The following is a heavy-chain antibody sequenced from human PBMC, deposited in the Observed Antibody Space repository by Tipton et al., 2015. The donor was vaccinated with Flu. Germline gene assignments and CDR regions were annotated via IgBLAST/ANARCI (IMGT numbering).Heavy chain of an antibody. CDR1: GYTFKTYG. V-gene: IGHV1-18*01. CDR3: ARDQNPLDV. J-gene: IGHJ6*02. Sequence: QLVQSGAEVKKPGASVKVSCKASGYTFKTYGISWVRQAPGQGLEWMGWISPYTDDTNYAQKFQGRVTMTTDTSTSTAYMEVRSLRSDDTAVYYCARDQNPLDVWGQGTTVTVS. CDR2: ISPYTDDT.